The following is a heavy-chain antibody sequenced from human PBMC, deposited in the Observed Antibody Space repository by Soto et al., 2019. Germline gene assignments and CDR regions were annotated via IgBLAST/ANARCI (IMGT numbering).Heavy chain of an antibody. J-gene: IGHJ6*02. CDR1: GGSFSGYY. CDR3: ARGDASRTVFGVVITQYYYYGMDV. V-gene: IGHV4-34*01. CDR2: INHSGST. Sequence: QVQLQQWGAGLLKPSETLSLTCAVYGGSFSGYYWSWIRQPPGKGLEWIGEINHSGSTNYNPSLRGRVTISVDTSKNQSSVKLSSVTAAATAVYYCARGDASRTVFGVVITQYYYYGMDVWGQGTTVTVSS. D-gene: IGHD3-3*01.